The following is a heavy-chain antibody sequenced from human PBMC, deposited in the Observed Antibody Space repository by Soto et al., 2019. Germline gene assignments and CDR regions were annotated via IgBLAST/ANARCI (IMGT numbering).Heavy chain of an antibody. D-gene: IGHD6-13*01. CDR2: IYYSGST. CDR3: ARDYSSRWFPKLPIDNWFDP. J-gene: IGHJ5*02. Sequence: LTCILSVCSISSSSYYWGWIRQPPGKGLEWIGSIYYSGSTYYNPSLKSRVTISVDTSKNQFSLKPSSVNAAETAVYYCARDYSSRWFPKLPIDNWFDPWGQGTLVTVSS. V-gene: IGHV4-39*01. CDR1: VCSISSSSYY.